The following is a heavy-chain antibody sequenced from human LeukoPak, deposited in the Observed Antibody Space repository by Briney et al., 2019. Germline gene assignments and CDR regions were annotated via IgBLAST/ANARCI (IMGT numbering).Heavy chain of an antibody. D-gene: IGHD1-1*01. V-gene: IGHV5-51*01. CDR2: IYPGDSDT. CDR1: GYSFTSYW. J-gene: IGHJ4*02. CDR3: ARRTGWTERYYFDY. Sequence: HGESLKISCKGSGYSFTSYWIGGVREIPGKGLEWVGIIYPGDSDTRYSPSFQGQVTISADKSISTAYLQWSSLKASDTAMYYCARRTGWTERYYFDYWGQGTLVTVSS.